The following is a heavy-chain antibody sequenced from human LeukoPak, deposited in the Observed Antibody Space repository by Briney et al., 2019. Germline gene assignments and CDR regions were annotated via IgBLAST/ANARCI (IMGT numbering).Heavy chain of an antibody. CDR1: GYTFTSYG. D-gene: IGHD5-24*01. Sequence: EASVKVSCKASGYTFTSYGISWVRQAPGQGLEWMGWISAYNGNTNYAQKLQGRVTMTTDASTSTAYMELRSLRSEDTAVYYCAADWGKDGRDYWGQGTLVTVSS. CDR3: AADWGKDGRDY. J-gene: IGHJ4*02. V-gene: IGHV1-18*01. CDR2: ISAYNGNT.